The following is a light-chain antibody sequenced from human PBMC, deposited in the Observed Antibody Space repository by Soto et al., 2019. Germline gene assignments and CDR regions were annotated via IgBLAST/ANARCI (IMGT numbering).Light chain of an antibody. J-gene: IGKJ4*01. CDR1: QDVSIW. CDR3: LQAKSFPRT. CDR2: GAS. Sequence: DIQMTQSPSSLSASVGDKVTITCRASQDVSIWLAWFQQEPGEAPKLLIYGASSLQSGVPSRFSGTGSGTDFTLTINSLQPEDFATYYCLQAKSFPRTFGGGTKVEVK. V-gene: IGKV1-12*01.